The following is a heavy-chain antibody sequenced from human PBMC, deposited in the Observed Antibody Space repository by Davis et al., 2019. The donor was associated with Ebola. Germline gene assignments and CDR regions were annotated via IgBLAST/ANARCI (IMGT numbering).Heavy chain of an antibody. V-gene: IGHV3-23*01. CDR3: AKEETTVTTGGDYYYYGLDV. Sequence: GESLKISCAASGFTFSNHAMTWVRQAPGKGLEWVSVFSASGDSTHYADPVKGRFTISRDNSKKTLYLQMNSLRVEDTAIYYCAKEETTVTTGGDYYYYGLDVWGQGTTVTVSS. CDR1: GFTFSNHA. D-gene: IGHD4-17*01. CDR2: FSASGDST. J-gene: IGHJ6*02.